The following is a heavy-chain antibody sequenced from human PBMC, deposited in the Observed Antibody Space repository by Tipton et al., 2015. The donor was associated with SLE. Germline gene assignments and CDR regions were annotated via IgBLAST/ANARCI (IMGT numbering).Heavy chain of an antibody. Sequence: FQGRATMTRDTSASTAYMELSSLRSEDMAVYYCARDEESAFDYWGQGTLVTVSS. D-gene: IGHD3-10*01. CDR3: ARDEESAFDY. J-gene: IGHJ4*02. V-gene: IGHV1-3*02.